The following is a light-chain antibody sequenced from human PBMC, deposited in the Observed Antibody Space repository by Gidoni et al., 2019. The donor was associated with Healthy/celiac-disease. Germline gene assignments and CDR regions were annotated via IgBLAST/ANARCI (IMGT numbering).Light chain of an antibody. CDR1: SSHIGRTT. CDR3: AAWDDSLNGVV. CDR2: SNH. J-gene: IGLJ2*01. Sequence: QSVLTQPPSASGTPGQRVTIACSGSSSHIGRTTVNWYQQLPGTAPKLLIYSNHQRPSVVPDRFSGSKSGTSASLAISGLQSEDEADYYCAAWDDSLNGVVFGGGTKLTVL. V-gene: IGLV1-44*01.